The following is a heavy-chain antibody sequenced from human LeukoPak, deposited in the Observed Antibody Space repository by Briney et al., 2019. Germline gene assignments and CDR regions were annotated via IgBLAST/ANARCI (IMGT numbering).Heavy chain of an antibody. V-gene: IGHV3-23*01. CDR2: ISGSGGST. CDR3: AKQGYSYGSPCGY. J-gene: IGHJ4*02. Sequence: GGSLRLSCAASGFTFSSYAMSWVRQAPGKGLEWVSAISGSGGSTYYADSVKGRFTISRDNSKNTPYLQMNSLRAEDTAVYYCAKQGYSYGSPCGYWGQGTLVTVSS. CDR1: GFTFSSYA. D-gene: IGHD5-18*01.